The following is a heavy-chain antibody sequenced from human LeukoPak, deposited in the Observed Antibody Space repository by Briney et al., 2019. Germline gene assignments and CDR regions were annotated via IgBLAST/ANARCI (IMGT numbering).Heavy chain of an antibody. CDR2: IKQDGSEI. J-gene: IGHJ6*02. CDR3: ARDRGWFAMDV. Sequence: GGSLRLSCVASGFTFSSYWMNWVRLAPGKGLEWVANIKQDGSEIYYVDSVKGRFTISRDNAKNSLYLQMNSLRAEDTAVYHCARDRGWFAMDVWGQGTTVTVSS. CDR1: GFTFSSYW. V-gene: IGHV3-7*01. D-gene: IGHD3-10*01.